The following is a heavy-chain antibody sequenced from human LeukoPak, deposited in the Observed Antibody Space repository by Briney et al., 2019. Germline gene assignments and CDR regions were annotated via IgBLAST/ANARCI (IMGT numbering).Heavy chain of an antibody. J-gene: IGHJ6*03. D-gene: IGHD3-10*01. CDR2: ISGSGGST. Sequence: PGGSLRLSCAASGFTFSSYAMSWVRQAPGKGLEWVSAISGSGGSTYYADSVKGRFTISRDNSKNTLYLQMNSLRAEDTAVYYCAKEGSERFCSVVRGVIITCYYYYYMDVWGKGTTVTVSS. CDR1: GFTFSSYA. V-gene: IGHV3-23*01. CDR3: AKEGSERFCSVVRGVIITCYYYYYMDV.